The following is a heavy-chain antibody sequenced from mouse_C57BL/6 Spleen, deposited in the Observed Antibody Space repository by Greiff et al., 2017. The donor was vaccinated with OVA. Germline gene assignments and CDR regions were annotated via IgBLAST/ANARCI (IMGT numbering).Heavy chain of an antibody. V-gene: IGHV1-50*01. D-gene: IGHD1-1*01. CDR1: GYTFTSYW. J-gene: IGHJ4*01. CDR3: ARSDTTVVASYYAMDY. Sequence: QVQLQQPGAELVKPGASVKLSCKASGYTFTSYWMQWVKQRPGQGLAWIGEIDPSDSYTNYNQKFKGKATLTVDTSSSTAYMQLSSLTSEDSAVYYCARSDTTVVASYYAMDYWGQGTSVTVSS. CDR2: IDPSDSYT.